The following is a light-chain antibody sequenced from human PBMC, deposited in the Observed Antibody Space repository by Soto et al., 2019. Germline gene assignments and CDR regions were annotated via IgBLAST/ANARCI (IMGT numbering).Light chain of an antibody. CDR3: RQYNSYSPRT. CDR1: QSISSR. V-gene: IGKV1-5*03. Sequence: EIEMTPSPSTLSASVGDRVTLTGLASQSISSRFAWYQQKPGKAPKLLIYKASSLESGVPSRFSGSGSGTDFTLTISSLQPDDFATYYCRQYNSYSPRTFGQGTKVDIK. CDR2: KAS. J-gene: IGKJ1*01.